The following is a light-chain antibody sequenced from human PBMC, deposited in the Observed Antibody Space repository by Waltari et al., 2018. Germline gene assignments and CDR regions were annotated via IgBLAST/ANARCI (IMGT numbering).Light chain of an antibody. J-gene: IGLJ2*01. CDR1: TGAVTSPLF. V-gene: IGLV7-46*01. CDR3: LLSYSGLV. CDR2: DTR. Sequence: QAVVTQEPSLTVSPGGPVPLPGGSSTGAVTSPLFPHWIQQNPGQPPTTLIYDTRSRPSWTPARFSGSLLGGKAALTLSGAQPEDEAEYYCLLSYSGLVFGGGTKLTVL.